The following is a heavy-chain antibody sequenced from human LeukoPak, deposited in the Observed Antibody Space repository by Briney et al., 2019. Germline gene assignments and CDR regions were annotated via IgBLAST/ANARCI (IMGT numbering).Heavy chain of an antibody. CDR1: GFTFDSYE. D-gene: IGHD6-25*01. V-gene: IGHV3-48*03. J-gene: IGHJ4*02. CDR3: ARDRSWAADIDY. Sequence: PGGSLRLSCVASGFTFDSYEMNWLRQAPGKGLEWASFISSSRGSVYYADLVKGRITISKDNAKNSLYLQRSSLRADDTPVYYCARDRSWAADIDYWGEGTLVTVSS. CDR2: ISSSRGSV.